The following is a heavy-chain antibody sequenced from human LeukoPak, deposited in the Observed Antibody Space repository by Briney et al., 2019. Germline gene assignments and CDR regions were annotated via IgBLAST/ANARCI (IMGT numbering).Heavy chain of an antibody. CDR1: AFSFSNYA. CDR2: VSGPGRDT. V-gene: IGHV3-23*01. D-gene: IGHD3-10*01. J-gene: IGHJ4*02. CDR3: ATPPRGLLWFAELHS. Sequence: PGGSLRLSCTASAFSFSNYAMNWVRLAPGKGLEWVSAVSGPGRDTYYTDSVKGRFTISRVNSRNTVYLEMNTLRAEDTAIYYCATPPRGLLWFAELHSWGQGTLVTVSS.